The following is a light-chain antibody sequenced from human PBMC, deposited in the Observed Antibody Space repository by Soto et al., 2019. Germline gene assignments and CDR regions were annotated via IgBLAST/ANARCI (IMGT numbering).Light chain of an antibody. V-gene: IGLV2-14*01. CDR3: SSYTSSSTWV. Sequence: QSVLTQPASVSGSPGQSIXIXCTGTSSDVGGYNYVSWYQQHPGKAPKLMIYEVSNRPSGVSNRFSGSKSGNTASLTISGLQAEDEADYYCSSYTSSSTWVFGGGTKLTVL. CDR2: EVS. CDR1: SSDVGGYNY. J-gene: IGLJ3*02.